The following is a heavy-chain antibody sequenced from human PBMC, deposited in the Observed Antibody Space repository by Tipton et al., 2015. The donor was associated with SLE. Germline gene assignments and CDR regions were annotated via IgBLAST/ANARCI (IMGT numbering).Heavy chain of an antibody. D-gene: IGHD3-16*01. CDR3: ASFGAANYYYYYMDV. CDR2: IYYSGST. J-gene: IGHJ6*03. CDR1: SGSISSGDYY. V-gene: IGHV4-30-4*01. Sequence: TLSLTCTVSSGSISSGDYYWSWIRQPPGKGLEWIGYIYYSGSTYYNPSLRSRVTISLDTSKNQFSLKLSSVTAADTAVYYCASFGAANYYYYYMDVWGKGTTVTVSS.